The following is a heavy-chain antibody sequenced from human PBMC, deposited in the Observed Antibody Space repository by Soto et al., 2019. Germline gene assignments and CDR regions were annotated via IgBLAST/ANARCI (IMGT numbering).Heavy chain of an antibody. CDR1: GGSFNSDDHF. Sequence: NPSGTLALTCSVSGGSFNSDDHFCGWIRQPPGKGLEWIGYIYSSGSTYYNASLESRVTMSVDTSKDQFSLKLNSVTAADTAGYYCVRGGALGESALDDWGQGTLLSVSS. CDR3: VRGGALGESALDD. V-gene: IGHV4-30-4*01. CDR2: IYSSGST. D-gene: IGHD4-17*01. J-gene: IGHJ4*02.